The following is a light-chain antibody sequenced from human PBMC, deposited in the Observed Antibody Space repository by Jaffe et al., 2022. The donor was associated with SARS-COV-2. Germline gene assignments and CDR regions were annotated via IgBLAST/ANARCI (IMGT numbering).Light chain of an antibody. CDR1: QSLSSN. CDR3: QQYNKWPGT. Sequence: EIVMTQSPATLSVSPGERATLSCRASQSLSSNLAWYHQKPGQAPRLLIYGASARATGIPARFSGSGSGTEFTLTISSLQSEDFAVYYCQQYNKWPGTFGQGTKLEIK. J-gene: IGKJ2*01. CDR2: GAS. V-gene: IGKV3-15*01.